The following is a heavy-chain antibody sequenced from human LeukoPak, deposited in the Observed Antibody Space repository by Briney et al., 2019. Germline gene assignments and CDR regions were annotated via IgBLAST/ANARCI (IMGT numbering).Heavy chain of an antibody. D-gene: IGHD6-19*01. CDR3: AKTLAVAGRLWYFDL. V-gene: IGHV3-9*03. CDR1: GFTFDDYA. Sequence: PGGSLRLSCAASGFTFDDYAMHWVRQAPGKGLEWVSGISWNSGSIGYADSVKGRFIISRDNAKNSLYLQMNSLRAEDMALYYRAKTLAVAGRLWYFDLWGRGTLVTVSS. CDR2: ISWNSGSI. J-gene: IGHJ2*01.